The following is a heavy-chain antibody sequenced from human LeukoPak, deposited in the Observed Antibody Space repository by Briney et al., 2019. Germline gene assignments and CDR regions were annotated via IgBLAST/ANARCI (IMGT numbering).Heavy chain of an antibody. CDR2: INHSGST. J-gene: IGHJ3*02. CDR3: ARGLFKWHTSRAFDI. Sequence: SEILSLTCAVYVGSFSAYNWSWIRQPPWKGLEWMEEINHSGSTNYNPSLKSRVTISVDTSKNQFSLKLSSVTAADTAVYYCARGLFKWHTSRAFDIWGQGTMVTVSS. D-gene: IGHD5-12*01. CDR1: VGSFSAYN. V-gene: IGHV4-34*01.